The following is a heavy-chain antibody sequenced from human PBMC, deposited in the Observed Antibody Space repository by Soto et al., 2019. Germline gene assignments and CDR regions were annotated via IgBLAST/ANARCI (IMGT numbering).Heavy chain of an antibody. Sequence: SETLSLTCTVSGDSVNSNNVYWGWVRQPPGRRLEFIGNVYYSGITYYNPAFESRVTISVDTSKNQFSLKLSSVTAADTAVYYCARGEHDYSNHNWFDPWGQGTLVTVSS. D-gene: IGHD4-4*01. V-gene: IGHV4-39*01. J-gene: IGHJ5*02. CDR2: VYYSGIT. CDR1: GDSVNSNNVY. CDR3: ARGEHDYSNHNWFDP.